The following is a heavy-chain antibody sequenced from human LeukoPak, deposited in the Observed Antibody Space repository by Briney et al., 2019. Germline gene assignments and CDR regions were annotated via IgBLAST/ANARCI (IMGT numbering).Heavy chain of an antibody. V-gene: IGHV3-74*01. D-gene: IGHD5-24*01. Sequence: PGGSLRLSCAASGFTFNTYDMHWVRQAPGKGLVWVARIDTDGKTTTYAYSVKGRFTISRDNAKNMLYVQMNSLRAEDTAVYYCVRDKDGYNFWGQGTLVSVSS. CDR3: VRDKDGYNF. J-gene: IGHJ4*02. CDR2: IDTDGKTT. CDR1: GFTFNTYD.